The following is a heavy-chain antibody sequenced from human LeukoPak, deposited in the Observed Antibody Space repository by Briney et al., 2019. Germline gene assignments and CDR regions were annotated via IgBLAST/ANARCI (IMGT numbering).Heavy chain of an antibody. V-gene: IGHV4-59*01. CDR1: GGSISSYY. J-gene: IGHJ3*02. CDR2: IYYSGST. Sequence: SETLSLTCTVSGGSISSYYWSWIRQPPGKGLEWIGYIYYSGSTNYNPSLKSRVTISVDTSKNQLSLKLSSVTAADTAVYYCVRDSIVVVFAFDIWGQGTMVTVSS. D-gene: IGHD2-15*01. CDR3: VRDSIVVVFAFDI.